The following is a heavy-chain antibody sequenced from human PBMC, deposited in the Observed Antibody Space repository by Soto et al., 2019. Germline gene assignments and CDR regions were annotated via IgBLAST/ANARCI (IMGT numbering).Heavy chain of an antibody. CDR2: IYYSGST. Sequence: SETLSLTCTVSGGSISSYYWSWIRQPPGKGLEWIGSIYYSGSTYYNPSLKSRVTMSRNTSISTAYMELSSLRSEDTAVYYCARGYYGWFDPWGQGTLVTVSS. CDR1: GGSISSYY. J-gene: IGHJ5*02. V-gene: IGHV4-59*01. CDR3: ARGYYGWFDP. D-gene: IGHD3-10*01.